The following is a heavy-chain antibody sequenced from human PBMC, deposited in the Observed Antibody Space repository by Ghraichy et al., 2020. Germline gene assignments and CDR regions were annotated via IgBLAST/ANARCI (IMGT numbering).Heavy chain of an antibody. V-gene: IGHV3-7*01. CDR1: GFTFSSYW. Sequence: GGSLRLSCAASGFTFSSYWMTWVRQAPGKGLEWVANIKQDGTAQSYVGSVKGRFTISRDNAKNSLYLQMNTLRAGDTGVYYCARRVVVSAGDWFDPWGQGTLVTVSS. CDR2: IKQDGTAQ. J-gene: IGHJ5*02. D-gene: IGHD2-15*01. CDR3: ARRVVVSAGDWFDP.